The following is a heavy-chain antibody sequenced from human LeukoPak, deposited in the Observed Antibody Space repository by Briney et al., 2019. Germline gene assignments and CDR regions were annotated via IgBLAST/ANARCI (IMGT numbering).Heavy chain of an antibody. CDR1: GYTFTSYG. Sequence: ASVKVSCKASGYTFTSYGISWVRQAPGQGLEWMGWISAYNGNTNYAQKLQGRVTMTTDTSTSTAYMELRSLRSDDTAVYYCARVYYDILTGCPYPGYWGQGTLVTVSS. CDR3: ARVYYDILTGCPYPGY. CDR2: ISAYNGNT. V-gene: IGHV1-18*01. D-gene: IGHD3-9*01. J-gene: IGHJ4*02.